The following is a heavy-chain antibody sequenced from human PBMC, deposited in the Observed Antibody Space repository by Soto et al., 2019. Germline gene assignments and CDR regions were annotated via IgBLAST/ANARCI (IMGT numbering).Heavy chain of an antibody. Sequence: QVQLVQSGAEVKKPGASVKVSCKASGYTFTSYYMHWVRLAHGQGLEWMGIINPDGGGTSYAQQFQDRVIMTRDTSTSTVYMERSRLGSEDTAVYYCAVGGTYLSMDVWGHGPTVTVSS. CDR2: INPDGGGT. D-gene: IGHD1-1*01. CDR1: GYTFTSYY. J-gene: IGHJ6*02. CDR3: AVGGTYLSMDV. V-gene: IGHV1-46*01.